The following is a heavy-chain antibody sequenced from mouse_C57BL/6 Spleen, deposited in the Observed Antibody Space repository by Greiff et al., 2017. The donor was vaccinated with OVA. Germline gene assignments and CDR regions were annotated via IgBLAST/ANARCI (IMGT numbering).Heavy chain of an antibody. J-gene: IGHJ2*01. Sequence: EVKLVESGGGLVQPGRSLRLSCATSGFTFSDFYMEWVRQAPGKGLEWIAASRNKANDYTTEYSASVKGRFIVSRDTSQSILYLQMNALRAEDTAIYYCARDSGPGTSFDYWGQGTTLTVSS. CDR1: GFTFSDFY. D-gene: IGHD3-3*01. CDR3: ARDSGPGTSFDY. V-gene: IGHV7-1*01. CDR2: SRNKANDYTT.